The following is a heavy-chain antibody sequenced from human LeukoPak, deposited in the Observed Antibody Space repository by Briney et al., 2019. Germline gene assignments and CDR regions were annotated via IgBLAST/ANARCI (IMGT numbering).Heavy chain of an antibody. CDR3: ARDKPDAHAFDI. CDR2: IYYSGST. Sequence: PSETLSLTCTVSGGSISSYYWSWIRQPPGKGLEWIGYIYYSGSTNYNPSLKSRVTISVDTSKNQFSLKLSSVTAADTAVYYCARDKPDAHAFDIWGQGTMVTVSS. V-gene: IGHV4-59*01. CDR1: GGSISSYY. J-gene: IGHJ3*02.